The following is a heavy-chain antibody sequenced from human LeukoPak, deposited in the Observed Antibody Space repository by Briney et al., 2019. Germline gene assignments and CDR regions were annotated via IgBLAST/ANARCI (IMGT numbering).Heavy chain of an antibody. CDR1: GYTFTRYG. D-gene: IGHD2-15*01. J-gene: IGHJ4*02. Sequence: GASVKVSCKGSGYTFTRYGISWVRLAPGQGLEWLGWISGYNGHTNYAQKLQGRVNMTTDTSTSTAYMELRSLRSDDTAVYYCARDLVVVAATPEGYWGQGTLVTVSS. CDR2: ISGYNGHT. V-gene: IGHV1-18*01. CDR3: ARDLVVVAATPEGY.